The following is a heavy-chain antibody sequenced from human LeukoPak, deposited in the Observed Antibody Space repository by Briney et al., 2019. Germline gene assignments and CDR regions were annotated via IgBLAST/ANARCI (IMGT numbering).Heavy chain of an antibody. J-gene: IGHJ6*03. Sequence: AGGSLRLSCAASGFTFSSYAMSWVRQAPGKGLEWVSAISGSGGSTYYADSVKGRFTISRDNSKNTLYLQMNSLRAEDTAVYYCAKWAMIVVVDYYYYYMDVWGKGTTVTVSS. CDR3: AKWAMIVVVDYYYYYMDV. D-gene: IGHD3-22*01. CDR2: ISGSGGST. CDR1: GFTFSSYA. V-gene: IGHV3-23*01.